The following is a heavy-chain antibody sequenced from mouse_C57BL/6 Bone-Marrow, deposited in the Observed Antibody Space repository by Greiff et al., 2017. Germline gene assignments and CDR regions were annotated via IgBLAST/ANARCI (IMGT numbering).Heavy chain of an antibody. CDR3: ARSYDNYFDY. V-gene: IGHV7-3*01. D-gene: IGHD2-3*01. J-gene: IGHJ2*01. CDR2: IRNKANGYTT. Sequence: EVQVVESGGGLVQPGGSLSLSCAASGFTFTDYYMSWVRQPPGKAREWLGFIRNKANGYTTEYSASVKGRFTISRDNSQSILYLQMNALRAEDSATYYCARSYDNYFDYWGQSTTLTVSS. CDR1: GFTFTDYY.